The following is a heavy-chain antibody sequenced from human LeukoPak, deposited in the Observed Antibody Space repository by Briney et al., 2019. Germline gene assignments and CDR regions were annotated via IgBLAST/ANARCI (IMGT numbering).Heavy chain of an antibody. Sequence: SQTLSLTCTVSGGSISSGGYYWSWIRQHPGKGLEWIGYIYYSGSTYYNPSLKSRVTISVDTSKNQFSLKLSSVTAADTAVYYCARGYSSSWSAEYFQHWGQGTPVTVSS. CDR3: ARGYSSSWSAEYFQH. J-gene: IGHJ1*01. CDR2: IYYSGST. V-gene: IGHV4-31*03. D-gene: IGHD6-13*01. CDR1: GGSISSGGYY.